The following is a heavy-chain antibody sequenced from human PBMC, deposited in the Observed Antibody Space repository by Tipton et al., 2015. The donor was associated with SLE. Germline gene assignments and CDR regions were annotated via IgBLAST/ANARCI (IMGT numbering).Heavy chain of an antibody. V-gene: IGHV4-34*01. CDR1: GASISGYY. D-gene: IGHD3-3*01. CDR2: INHSGST. Sequence: LRLSCTVSGASISGYYWSWIRQPPGKGLEWIGEINHSGSTNYNPSLKSRVTISVDTSKNQFSLKLSSVTAADTAVYYCARTGYDFWSASNWFDPWGQGTLVTVSS. J-gene: IGHJ5*02. CDR3: ARTGYDFWSASNWFDP.